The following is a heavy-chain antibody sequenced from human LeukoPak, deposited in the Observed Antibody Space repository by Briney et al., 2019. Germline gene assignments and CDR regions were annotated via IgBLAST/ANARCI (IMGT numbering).Heavy chain of an antibody. D-gene: IGHD6-19*01. CDR2: IYYSGST. CDR1: GGSISSSSYY. J-gene: IGHJ4*02. CDR3: ARPGLSRIAVAGSRDY. V-gene: IGHV4-39*01. Sequence: SETLSLTCTVSGGSISSSSYYLGWIRQPPGKGLEWIGSIYYSGSTYYNPSLESRVTISVDTSKNQFSLKLSSVTAADTAVYYCARPGLSRIAVAGSRDYWGQGTLVTVSS.